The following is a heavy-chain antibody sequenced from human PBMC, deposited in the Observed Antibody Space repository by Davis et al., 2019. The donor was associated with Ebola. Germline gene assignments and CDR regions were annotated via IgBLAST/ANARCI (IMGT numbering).Heavy chain of an antibody. D-gene: IGHD2-15*01. Sequence: MPSETLSLTCTVSGGSVSSGDYFWSWIRQPPRKGLEWIGSIYYSGITYYNPSLKSRVTISVDTSKNQFSLKLRSVTAADTAGYYWAREEGYCSGGSGYSGPFDYWGQGTLVTVSS. J-gene: IGHJ4*02. CDR1: GGSVSSGDYF. CDR3: AREEGYCSGGSGYSGPFDY. CDR2: IYYSGIT. V-gene: IGHV4-39*02.